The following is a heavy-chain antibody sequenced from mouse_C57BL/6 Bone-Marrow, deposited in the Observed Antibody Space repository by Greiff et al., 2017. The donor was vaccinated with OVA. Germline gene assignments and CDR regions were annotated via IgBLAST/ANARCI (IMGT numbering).Heavy chain of an antibody. CDR2: ISDGGSYT. V-gene: IGHV5-4*01. Sequence: EVQLQESGGGLVKPGGSLKLSCAASGFTFSSYAMSWVRQTPEKRLEWVATISDGGSYTYYPDNVKGRFTISRDNAKNNLYLQMSHLKSEDTAMYYCARDYSNYDYYAMDYWGQGTSVTVSS. CDR1: GFTFSSYA. CDR3: ARDYSNYDYYAMDY. J-gene: IGHJ4*01. D-gene: IGHD2-5*01.